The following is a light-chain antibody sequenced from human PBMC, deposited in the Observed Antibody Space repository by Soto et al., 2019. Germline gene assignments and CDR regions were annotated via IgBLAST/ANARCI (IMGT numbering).Light chain of an antibody. CDR2: GAS. V-gene: IGKV3-11*01. J-gene: IGKJ2*01. CDR3: QHRGKWPRT. CDR1: QSVSNY. Sequence: EIVLTQSPATLSLSPGERATLACRASQSVSNYLAWYQQTPGQAPRRLIYGASNSATGIPARFSVSGSGTDFTLTISSLEPEAFAVYYCQHRGKWPRTFGQGTKLESK.